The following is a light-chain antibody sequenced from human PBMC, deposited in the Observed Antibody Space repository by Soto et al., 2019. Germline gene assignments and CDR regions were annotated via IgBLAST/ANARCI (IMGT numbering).Light chain of an antibody. CDR1: TSDFGGSKY. V-gene: IGLV2-14*01. CDR3: SAYSGSSAPVL. Sequence: QSALTQPASVSGSPGQSITISCTGATSDFGGSKYVSWYQHHPGKAPQLMIYEVSNRPSGVSNRFSGSKSGNTASLTISGLQAGDEAAYYCSAYSGSSAPVLFGGGTKLTVL. J-gene: IGLJ2*01. CDR2: EVS.